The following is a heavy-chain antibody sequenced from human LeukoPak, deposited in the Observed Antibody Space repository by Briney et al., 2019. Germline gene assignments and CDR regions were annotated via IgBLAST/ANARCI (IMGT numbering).Heavy chain of an antibody. CDR3: AREVEATITYYYMDV. J-gene: IGHJ6*03. D-gene: IGHD5-12*01. V-gene: IGHV4-39*07. CDR2: IYYSGST. CDR1: GGSISSSSYY. Sequence: SETLSLTCTVSGGSISSSSYYWGWIRQPPGKGLEWIGGIYYSGSTYYNPSLKSRVTISVDTSKNQFSLKLSSVTAADTAVYYCAREVEATITYYYMDVWGKGTTVTVSS.